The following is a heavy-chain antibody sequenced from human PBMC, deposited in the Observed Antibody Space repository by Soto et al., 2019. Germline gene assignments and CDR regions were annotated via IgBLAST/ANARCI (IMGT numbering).Heavy chain of an antibody. Sequence: GGSLRLSCAASGFTVSSNYMSWVRQAPGKGLEWVSIIYSSSGTYYADSVKGRFTISRDNSRNTLYLQILSLRAEDTAVYYCAYRTAHASLHYWGPGTLGTVSS. CDR1: GFTVSSNY. V-gene: IGHV3-66*01. CDR2: IYSSSGT. J-gene: IGHJ4*02. D-gene: IGHD2-21*02. CDR3: AYRTAHASLHY.